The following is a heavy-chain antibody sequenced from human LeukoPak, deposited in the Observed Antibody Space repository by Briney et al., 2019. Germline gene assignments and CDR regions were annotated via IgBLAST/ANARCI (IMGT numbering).Heavy chain of an antibody. CDR3: ARSPYNWNYANYYFDY. Sequence: SETLSLTCTVSGGSISSGGYYWSWIRQHAGMGLEWIGRIYTSGTTNYNPSLKSRVTISVDTSKNQFSLKLSSVTAADTAVYYCARSPYNWNYANYYFDYWGQGTLVTVSS. V-gene: IGHV4-61*02. D-gene: IGHD1-7*01. CDR1: GGSISSGGYY. CDR2: IYTSGTT. J-gene: IGHJ4*02.